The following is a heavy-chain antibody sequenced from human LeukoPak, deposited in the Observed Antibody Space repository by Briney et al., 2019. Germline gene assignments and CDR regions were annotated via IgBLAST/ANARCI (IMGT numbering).Heavy chain of an antibody. CDR1: GFTFSSYW. D-gene: IGHD6-13*01. Sequence: PGGSLRLSCAASGFTFSSYWMSWVRQAPGKGLEWVANIKQDGSEEYYVDSVKGRFTISRDNAKNSLYLQMNSLRDEDTALYYCATSAAGFDYWGQGTLVTVSS. CDR3: ATSAAGFDY. V-gene: IGHV3-7*01. J-gene: IGHJ4*02. CDR2: IKQDGSEE.